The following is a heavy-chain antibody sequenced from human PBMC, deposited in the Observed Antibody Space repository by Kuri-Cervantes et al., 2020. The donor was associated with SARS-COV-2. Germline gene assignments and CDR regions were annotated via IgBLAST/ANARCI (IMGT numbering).Heavy chain of an antibody. CDR2: ISYDGSNK. Sequence: GESLKISCAASGFTFSSYGMHWVRQAPGKGLEWVAVISYDGSNKYYADSVKGRFTISRDNSKNTLYLQMNSLRAEDTGVYYCARDKWDYGDYYYYMDVWGKGTTVTVSS. J-gene: IGHJ6*03. CDR3: ARDKWDYGDYYYYMDV. CDR1: GFTFSSYG. D-gene: IGHD4-17*01. V-gene: IGHV3-30*03.